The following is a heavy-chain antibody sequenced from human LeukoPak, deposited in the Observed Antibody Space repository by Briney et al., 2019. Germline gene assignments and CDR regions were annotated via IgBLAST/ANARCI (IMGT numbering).Heavy chain of an antibody. V-gene: IGHV1-2*06. CDR1: GYTFTAYY. CDR3: ARGLTGTTDY. CDR2: INPNSGGT. Sequence: ASVKVSCKPSGYTFTAYYMHWVRQAPGQGLEWMGRINPNSGGTNYAQKFQGRRTMTRDTSISTAYMELSRLRSDVTAVYYCARGLTGTTDYWAQGTLVTVSS. J-gene: IGHJ4*02. D-gene: IGHD1-20*01.